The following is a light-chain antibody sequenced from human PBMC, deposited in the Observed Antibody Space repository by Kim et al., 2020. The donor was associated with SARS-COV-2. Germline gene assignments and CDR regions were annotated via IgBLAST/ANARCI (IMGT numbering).Light chain of an antibody. CDR2: DAS. CDR1: QDISNY. CDR3: QQSENLPLT. J-gene: IGKJ4*01. Sequence: DIQMTQSPSSLSASVGDRVTITCQASQDISNYLNWYQQKPGQAPKLLIFDASNLATGVPSRFSGSGSGTDFTFTISNLQPEDTATFYCQQSENLPLTFGGGTKVEIK. V-gene: IGKV1-33*01.